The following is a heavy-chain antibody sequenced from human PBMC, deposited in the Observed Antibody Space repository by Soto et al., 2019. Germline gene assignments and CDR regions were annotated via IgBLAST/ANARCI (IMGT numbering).Heavy chain of an antibody. Sequence: PGESLKISCKGSGYSFTSYWIGWVRQMPGKGLEWMGIIYPGDSDTRYSPSFQGQVTISADKSISTAYLQWSSLKASDTAMYYCARLFYESSGYSPYYYYYYGMDVWGQGTTVTVSS. CDR1: GYSFTSYW. CDR2: IYPGDSDT. J-gene: IGHJ6*02. CDR3: ARLFYESSGYSPYYYYYYGMDV. V-gene: IGHV5-51*01. D-gene: IGHD3-22*01.